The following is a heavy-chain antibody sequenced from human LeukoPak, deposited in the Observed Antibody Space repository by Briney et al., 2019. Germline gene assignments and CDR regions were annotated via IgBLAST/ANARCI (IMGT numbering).Heavy chain of an antibody. D-gene: IGHD3-3*01. J-gene: IGHJ4*02. Sequence: SETLSLTCTVSGGSISSSSYYWGWIRQPPGKGLEWIGSIYYSGSTYYNPSLKRRVTITVDTSKNQFSLKLSSVTAADPAVYYCARDPLYYDFWSGYSPHYYFDYWGQGTLVTVSS. CDR3: ARDPLYYDFWSGYSPHYYFDY. V-gene: IGHV4-39*07. CDR1: GGSISSSSYY. CDR2: IYYSGST.